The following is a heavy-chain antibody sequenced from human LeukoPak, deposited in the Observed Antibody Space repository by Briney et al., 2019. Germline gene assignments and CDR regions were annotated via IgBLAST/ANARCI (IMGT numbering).Heavy chain of an antibody. V-gene: IGHV3-15*01. D-gene: IGHD6-13*01. CDR2: IKSNTDGGTT. CDR3: ATDSSSWYSLYYFDY. Sequence: GGSLRLSCAASGFTFSNAWMSWVRQAPGRGLEGVGRIKSNTDGGTTDYAGPVKGRFTISRDDSKNTLYLQMNSLKTEDTAVYYCATDSSSWYSLYYFDYWGQGTLVTVSS. J-gene: IGHJ4*02. CDR1: GFTFSNAW.